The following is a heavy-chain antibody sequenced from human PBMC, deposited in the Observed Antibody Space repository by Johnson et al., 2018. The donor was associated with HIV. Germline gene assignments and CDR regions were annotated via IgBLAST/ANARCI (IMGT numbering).Heavy chain of an antibody. V-gene: IGHV3-20*04. J-gene: IGHJ3*02. Sequence: VQLVESGGGVVRPGGSLRLSCAASGFTFDDYGMTWVRQAPGKGLEWVSGINWNGGSTGYADSVKGRFTISRDDAKNSLYLQMNSLRAEDTALYYCARVWSGSYYSNAVDIWGQGTMVTVSS. CDR3: ARVWSGSYYSNAVDI. D-gene: IGHD1-26*01. CDR2: INWNGGST. CDR1: GFTFDDYG.